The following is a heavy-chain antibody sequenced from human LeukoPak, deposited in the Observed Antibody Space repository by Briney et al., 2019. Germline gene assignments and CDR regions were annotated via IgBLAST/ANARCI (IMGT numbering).Heavy chain of an antibody. CDR2: IFHTGST. V-gene: IGHV4-4*02. J-gene: IGHJ4*02. CDR1: GGSISSDNW. CDR3: ARNGDLCLDY. Sequence: SETLSLTCAVSGGSISSDNWWSWVRQPPGKGLEWTGEIFHTGSTSYNPSLASRVTISVVKSKNQFSLELTSVTAADTAVYYCARNGDLCLDYWGQGTLVTVSS. D-gene: IGHD7-27*01.